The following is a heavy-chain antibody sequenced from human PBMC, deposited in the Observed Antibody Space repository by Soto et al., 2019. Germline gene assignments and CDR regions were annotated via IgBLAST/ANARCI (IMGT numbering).Heavy chain of an antibody. CDR3: APLVYDTRLNYRYFDF. J-gene: IGHJ4*02. Sequence: PSETLSLTCAVSGVSLTSGNWWTWVRQSPQRGLEYIGEIFHDGTADYYPSFERRVAMSVDTSRNQFSLKLTSVTAADTAVYFCAPLVYDTRLNYRYFDFWGPGTLVTVSS. CDR2: IFHDGTA. D-gene: IGHD3-10*01. V-gene: IGHV4-4*02. CDR1: GVSLTSGNW.